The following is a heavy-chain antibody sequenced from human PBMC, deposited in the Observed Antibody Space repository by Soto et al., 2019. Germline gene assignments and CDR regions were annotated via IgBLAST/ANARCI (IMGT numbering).Heavy chain of an antibody. CDR2: IYYSGST. J-gene: IGHJ6*03. CDR1: GGSISSYY. V-gene: IGHV4-59*08. D-gene: IGHD5-12*01. Sequence: SETLSLTCTVSGGSISSYYWSWIRQPPGKGLEWIGYIYYSGSTNYNPSLKSRVTISVDTSKNQFSLKLSSVTAADTAVYYCARLGASGVATTVFGYYYMDVWGKGTTVTVSS. CDR3: ARLGASGVATTVFGYYYMDV.